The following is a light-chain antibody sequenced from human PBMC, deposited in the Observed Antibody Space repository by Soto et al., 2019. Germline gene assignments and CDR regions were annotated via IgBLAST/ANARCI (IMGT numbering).Light chain of an antibody. CDR1: QSVSSN. CDR2: GAS. CDR3: QQYNNWPPIT. J-gene: IGKJ5*01. V-gene: IGKV3-15*01. Sequence: LLLTHSPATLSVSPGERATLSCRASQSVSSNLAWYQQKPGQAPRLLIYGASTRATGIPARFSGSGSGTEFTLTISSLQSEDFAVYYCQQYNNWPPITFGQGTRLEIK.